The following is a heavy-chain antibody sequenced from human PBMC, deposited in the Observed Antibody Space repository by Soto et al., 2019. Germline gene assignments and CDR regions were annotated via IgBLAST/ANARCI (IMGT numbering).Heavy chain of an antibody. Sequence: GGSLRLSCAASGFTVSSYSMNWVRQAPGKGLEWVSSISSSSSYIYYADSVKGRFTISRDNAKNSLYLQMNSLRAEDTAVYYCARDSDQLLWSSAFDIWGQGTMVTVSS. V-gene: IGHV3-21*01. CDR2: ISSSSSYI. CDR3: ARDSDQLLWSSAFDI. J-gene: IGHJ3*02. D-gene: IGHD2-2*01. CDR1: GFTVSSYS.